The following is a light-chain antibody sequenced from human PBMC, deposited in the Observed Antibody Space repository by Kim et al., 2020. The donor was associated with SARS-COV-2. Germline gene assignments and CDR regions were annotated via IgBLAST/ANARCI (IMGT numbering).Light chain of an antibody. CDR3: LQHNTYPIT. CDR1: QSVTTK. CDR2: GAS. J-gene: IGKJ5*01. V-gene: IGKV3-15*01. Sequence: GSPGEGATPSCSATQSVTTKLAWYQHKPGQAPRLLIYGASTRATGVPARFSGSGSGTEFTLTISSVQPEDFATYFCLQHNTYPITFGQGTRLEIK.